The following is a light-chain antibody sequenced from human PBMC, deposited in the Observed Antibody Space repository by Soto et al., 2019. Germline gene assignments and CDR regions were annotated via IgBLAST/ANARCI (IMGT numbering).Light chain of an antibody. Sequence: EIVLTQSPGTLSLSPGERATLSCRASQSVRSSFSAWYQQQPGQATLLLLYDVSVRATGIPEWFSGSGSGADFPLTINRLEPEDFAVYYCQLYENPVRYTFGQGTKLEIK. V-gene: IGKV3-20*01. CDR2: DVS. J-gene: IGKJ2*01. CDR1: QSVRSSF. CDR3: QLYENPVRYT.